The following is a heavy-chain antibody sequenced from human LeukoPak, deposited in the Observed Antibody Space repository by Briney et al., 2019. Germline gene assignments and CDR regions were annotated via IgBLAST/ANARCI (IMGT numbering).Heavy chain of an antibody. Sequence: PGGSLRLSCAASGFTFNSYAMSWVRQAPGKGLEWVSGISWNSGSIGYADSVKGRFTISRDNAKNSLYLQMNSLRAEDMALYYCAKAAAGTYCYYMDVWGKGTTVTVSS. CDR3: AKAAAGTYCYYMDV. D-gene: IGHD6-13*01. V-gene: IGHV3-9*03. CDR1: GFTFNSYA. J-gene: IGHJ6*03. CDR2: ISWNSGSI.